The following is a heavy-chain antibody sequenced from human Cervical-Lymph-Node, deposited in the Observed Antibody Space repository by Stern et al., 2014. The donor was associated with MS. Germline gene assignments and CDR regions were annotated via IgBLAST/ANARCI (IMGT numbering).Heavy chain of an antibody. CDR2: INPNSGGN. J-gene: IGHJ4*02. CDR3: ARERALIVGATTGFDY. V-gene: IGHV1-2*06. D-gene: IGHD1-26*01. Sequence: VQLVESGAEVKKPGASVKVSCKASGYTFTGYYMHWVRQAPGQGLEWMGRINPNSGGNNYAQKFQGRVTMTRDTSMSTAYMELSRLRSDDTAVYYCARERALIVGATTGFDYWGQGTLVTVSS. CDR1: GYTFTGYY.